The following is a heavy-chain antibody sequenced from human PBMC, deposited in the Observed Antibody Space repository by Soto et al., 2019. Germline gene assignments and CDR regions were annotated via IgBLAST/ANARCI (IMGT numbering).Heavy chain of an antibody. Sequence: GGSLSLSCAASGFTFSSYAMSWVRQAPGKGLEWVSAISGSGGSTYYADSVKGRFTISRDNSKNTLYLQMNSLRAEDTAVYYCALSIAVASFDYWGQGTLVTVSS. CDR2: ISGSGGST. D-gene: IGHD6-19*01. J-gene: IGHJ4*02. CDR1: GFTFSSYA. CDR3: ALSIAVASFDY. V-gene: IGHV3-23*01.